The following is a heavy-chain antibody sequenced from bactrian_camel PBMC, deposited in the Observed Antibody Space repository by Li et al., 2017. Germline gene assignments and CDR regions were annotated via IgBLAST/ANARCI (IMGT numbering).Heavy chain of an antibody. J-gene: IGHJ4*01. CDR2: ISEGGST. D-gene: IGHD7*01. CDR1: GRVFSIYS. CDR3: AGGNVLYEFIY. V-gene: IGHV3S31*01. Sequence: VQLVESGGGLVQPGGSLRLSCAASGRVFSIYSMTWVRQAPGKGLEWVSTISEGGSTYYADSMKGRLTISRDNAKNTLYLQLNSLKSEDTAMYFCAGGNVLYEFIYWGQGTQVTVS.